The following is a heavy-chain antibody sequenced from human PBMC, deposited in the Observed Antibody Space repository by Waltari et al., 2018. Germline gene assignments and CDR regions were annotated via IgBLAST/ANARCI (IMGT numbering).Heavy chain of an antibody. D-gene: IGHD1-7*01. CDR1: GFTFSSYG. Sequence: QVQLVESGGGVVQPGGSLRLSCAASGFTFSSYGMHWVRQAPGKGLEWVALIRYDGSNKYNADAVKGRVTIARDNSKNTRYLQMNRLRAEDTAVYYCAKVGHWNYGGYYFDYWGQGTLVTVSS. CDR3: AKVGHWNYGGYYFDY. J-gene: IGHJ4*02. V-gene: IGHV3-30*02. CDR2: IRYDGSNK.